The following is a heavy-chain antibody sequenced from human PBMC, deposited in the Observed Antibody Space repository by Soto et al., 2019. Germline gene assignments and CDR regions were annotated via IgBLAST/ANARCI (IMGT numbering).Heavy chain of an antibody. Sequence: EVQLVESGGGVVQPGGSLRLSCAASGFTFSSSAMHWVRQAPGKGLEYVSIIYSNGGGSHSAASVKGRFTISGYNYKNILYLQVAALRAEDMDVYLCESAIIHCYMDVWGKGAPVTVSS. CDR2: IYSNGGGS. J-gene: IGHJ6*03. CDR1: GFTFSSSA. V-gene: IGHV3-64*07. CDR3: ESAIIHCYMDV.